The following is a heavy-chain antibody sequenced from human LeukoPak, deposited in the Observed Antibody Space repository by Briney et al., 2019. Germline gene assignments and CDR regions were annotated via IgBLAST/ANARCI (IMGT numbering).Heavy chain of an antibody. CDR2: INYSGST. J-gene: IGHJ5*02. Sequence: PSETLSLTCTVSGDSISGSTYYWGWIRQPPGKGLEWIGIINYSGSTYYNPSLKSRVTISVDTPKNHFSLKLSSVTAADTAVYYCARHQGYSSWFDPWGQGTLVTVSS. CDR1: GDSISGSTYY. V-gene: IGHV4-39*01. CDR3: ARHQGYSSWFDP. D-gene: IGHD2-15*01.